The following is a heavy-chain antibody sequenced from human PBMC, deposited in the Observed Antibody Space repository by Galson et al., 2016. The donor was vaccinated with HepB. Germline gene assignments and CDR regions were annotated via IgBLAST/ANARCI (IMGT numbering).Heavy chain of an antibody. V-gene: IGHV3-53*01. D-gene: IGHD1-26*01. CDR2: IYSGGST. CDR3: ARGGVGATTSERRQYFDY. J-gene: IGHJ4*02. Sequence: SLRLSCAASGFTVSTNYMIWVRQAPGKGLEWVSSIYSGGSTYYADSVKDRFTISRDNSKNTVYLQMNSLRAEDTAVYYCARGGVGATTSERRQYFDYWGQGTLVTVSS. CDR1: GFTVSTNY.